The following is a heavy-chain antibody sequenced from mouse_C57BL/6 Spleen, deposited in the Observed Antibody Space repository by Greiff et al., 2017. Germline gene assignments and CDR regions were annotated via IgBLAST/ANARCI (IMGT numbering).Heavy chain of an antibody. D-gene: IGHD2-4*01. V-gene: IGHV14-4*01. J-gene: IGHJ1*03. CDR1: GFNIKDDY. CDR2: IDPENGDT. CDR3: IFYDYGPHGV. Sequence: EVKLKESGAELVRPGASVKLSCTASGFNIKDDYMHWVKQRPEQGLEWIGWIDPENGDTEYASKFQGKATITADTSSNTAYLQLSSLTSEDTAVYYCIFYDYGPHGVWGTGTTVTVSS.